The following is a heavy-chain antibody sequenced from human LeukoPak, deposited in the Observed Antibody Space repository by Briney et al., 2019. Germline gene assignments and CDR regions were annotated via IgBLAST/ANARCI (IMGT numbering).Heavy chain of an antibody. CDR3: ARCSRVATEVYFDY. D-gene: IGHD5-12*01. CDR2: ISSNGGNT. J-gene: IGHJ4*02. CDR1: GFTFSSYG. Sequence: GGSLRLSCSASGFTFSSYGLYWVRQAPGKGLEYVSGISSNGGNTYYPDSVKGRFSISRDNSKNTLYLQMSSLRAEDTAVYYCARCSRVATEVYFDYWGQGTLVTVSS. V-gene: IGHV3-64D*06.